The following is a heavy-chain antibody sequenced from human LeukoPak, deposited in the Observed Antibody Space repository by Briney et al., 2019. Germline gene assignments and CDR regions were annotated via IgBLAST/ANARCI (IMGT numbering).Heavy chain of an antibody. CDR2: ISGSGGST. J-gene: IGHJ4*02. V-gene: IGHV3-23*01. Sequence: QTGGSLRLSCAASGFTFSSYAMSWVRQAPGKGLEWVSAISGSGGSTYYADFVKGRFTISRDNSKNTLYLQMNSLRAEDTAVYYCAKRAGAAGTLKYSYYFDYWGQGTLVTVSS. CDR1: GFTFSSYA. CDR3: AKRAGAAGTLKYSYYFDY. D-gene: IGHD6-13*01.